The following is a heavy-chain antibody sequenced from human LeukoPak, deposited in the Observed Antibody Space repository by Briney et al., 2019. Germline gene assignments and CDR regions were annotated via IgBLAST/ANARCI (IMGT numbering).Heavy chain of an antibody. J-gene: IGHJ4*02. V-gene: IGHV3-21*01. CDR3: ARYGLYSSTWYYFDS. CDR2: ISYTGTYI. CDR1: AFSLSAYN. Sequence: GGSLRLSCAASAFSLSAYNLNWVRQAPGKGLEWVSSISYTGTYIYYADSVKGRFTISRDNAQNSLYLQMNSLRAEDTAVYYCARYGLYSSTWYYFDSWGQGTLVTVSS. D-gene: IGHD6-13*01.